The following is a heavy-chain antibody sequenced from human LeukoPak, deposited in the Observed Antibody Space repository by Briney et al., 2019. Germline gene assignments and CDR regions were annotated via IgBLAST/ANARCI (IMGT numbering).Heavy chain of an antibody. V-gene: IGHV3-66*01. CDR2: IYSGGST. D-gene: IGHD4-23*01. Sequence: PGGSLRLSCVVSGFTVSSSYMSWVRQAPGKGLEWVSLIYSGGSTYYADSVKGRFTISRDNSKNTPYLQMSSLRAEDTAVYYCARDYYGGNSGDYFDYWGQGTLVTVSS. CDR3: ARDYYGGNSGDYFDY. J-gene: IGHJ4*02. CDR1: GFTVSSSY.